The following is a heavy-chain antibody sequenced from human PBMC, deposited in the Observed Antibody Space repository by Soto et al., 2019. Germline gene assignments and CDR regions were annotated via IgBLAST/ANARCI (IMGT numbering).Heavy chain of an antibody. CDR2: INHSGST. V-gene: IGHV4-34*01. CDR1: GGSFSGYY. CDR3: AREVVVVPAAMPPVNDAFDI. Sequence: QVQLQQWGAGLLKPSETLSLTCAVYGGSFSGYYWSWIRQPPGKGLEWIGEINHSGSTNYNPSLKSRVTISVDTSKNQFSLKLSSVTAADTAVYYCAREVVVVPAAMPPVNDAFDIWGQGTMVTVSS. J-gene: IGHJ3*02. D-gene: IGHD2-2*01.